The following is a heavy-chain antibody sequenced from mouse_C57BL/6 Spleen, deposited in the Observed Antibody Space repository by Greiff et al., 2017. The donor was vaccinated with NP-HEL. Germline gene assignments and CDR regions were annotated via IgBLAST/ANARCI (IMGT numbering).Heavy chain of an antibody. CDR1: GFNIKDDY. J-gene: IGHJ2*01. V-gene: IGHV14-4*01. CDR2: IDPENGDT. D-gene: IGHD4-1*01. Sequence: EVKVEESGAELVRPGASVKLSCTASGFNIKDDYMHWVKQRPEQGLEWIGWIDPENGDTEYASKFQGKATITADTSSNTAYLQLSSLTSEDTAVYYCTTGSGDYWGQGTTLTVSS. CDR3: TTGSGDY.